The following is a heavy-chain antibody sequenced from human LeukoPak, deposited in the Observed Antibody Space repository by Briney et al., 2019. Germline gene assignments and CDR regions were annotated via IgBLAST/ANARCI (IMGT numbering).Heavy chain of an antibody. CDR3: ARGELWLLPDY. Sequence: PSETLSLTCAVYGGSFSGYYWSWIRQPPGKGLEWIGEINHSGSTSYNPSLKSRVTVSVDTSKNQFSLKLSSVTAADTAVYYCARGELWLLPDYWGQGTLVTVSS. D-gene: IGHD5-18*01. CDR1: GGSFSGYY. J-gene: IGHJ4*02. V-gene: IGHV4-34*01. CDR2: INHSGST.